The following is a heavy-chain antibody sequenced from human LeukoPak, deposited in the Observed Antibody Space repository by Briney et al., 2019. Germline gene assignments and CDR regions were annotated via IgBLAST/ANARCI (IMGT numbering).Heavy chain of an antibody. D-gene: IGHD6-13*01. CDR2: INPNSGGT. CDR1: GGTFSSYA. V-gene: IGHV1-2*02. Sequence: ASVKVSCKASGGTFSSYAISWVRQAPGQGLEWMGWINPNSGGTNYAQRFQGKVTLTRDTSISTVYMEVSRLRYDDTAVYYCGRAPGIATIEYWGQGTLVTVSS. J-gene: IGHJ4*02. CDR3: GRAPGIATIEY.